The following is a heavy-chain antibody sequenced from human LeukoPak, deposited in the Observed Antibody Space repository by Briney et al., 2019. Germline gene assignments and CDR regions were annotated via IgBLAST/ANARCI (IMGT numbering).Heavy chain of an antibody. J-gene: IGHJ4*02. CDR3: ARADVLQYFDWLDSGYYFDY. CDR1: GGSISSYY. Sequence: PSETLSLTCTVSGGSISSYYWSWIRQPPGKGLEWIGYIYYSGSTNYNPSLKSRVTISVDTSKNQFSLKLSSVTAADTAVYYCARADVLQYFDWLDSGYYFDYWGQGTLVTVSS. CDR2: IYYSGST. D-gene: IGHD3-9*01. V-gene: IGHV4-59*01.